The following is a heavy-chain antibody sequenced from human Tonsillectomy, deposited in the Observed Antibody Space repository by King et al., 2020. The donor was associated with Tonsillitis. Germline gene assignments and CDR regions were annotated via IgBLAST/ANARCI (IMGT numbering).Heavy chain of an antibody. J-gene: IGHJ4*02. D-gene: IGHD4-23*01. CDR2: ISGSGDNT. CDR1: GFTFSSYA. CDR3: AKGTLTVVTRPGVDY. V-gene: IGHV3-23*04. Sequence: VQLVESGGGLVQPGGSLRLSCAASGFTFSSYAMNWARQAPGKGLEWVASISGSGDNTYYADSVKGRLTISRDSSKNTLYLQMNSLRAEDTAVCYCAKGTLTVVTRPGVDYWGQGTLVTVSS.